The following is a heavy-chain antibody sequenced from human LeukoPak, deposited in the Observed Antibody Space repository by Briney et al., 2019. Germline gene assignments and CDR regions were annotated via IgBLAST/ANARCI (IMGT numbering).Heavy chain of an antibody. J-gene: IGHJ5*02. CDR2: IRYDGSNK. D-gene: IGHD2-2*01. Sequence: GGSLRLSCAASGFTFSSYSMNWVRQAPGKGLEWVAFIRYDGSNKYYADSVKGRFTISRDNSKNTLYLQMNSLRAEDTAVYYCAKGPEDVYCSSTSCYRNWFDPWGQGTLVTVSS. CDR3: AKGPEDVYCSSTSCYRNWFDP. CDR1: GFTFSSYS. V-gene: IGHV3-30*02.